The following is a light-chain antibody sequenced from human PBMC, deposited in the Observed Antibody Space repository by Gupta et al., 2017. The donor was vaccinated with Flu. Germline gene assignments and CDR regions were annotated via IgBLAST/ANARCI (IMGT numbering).Light chain of an antibody. CDR2: DAA. V-gene: IGKV3-11*01. CDR3: QKRSNWPPYT. Sequence: EIELTQSPATLSLSPGESATLSCRASQSVNTYLAWYQKKQGQAPRLLIYDAANSDTGIPARFSGSGYGKDFTLTISSREQEDFAGYYCQKRSNWPPYTFGQGTMMEIK. J-gene: IGKJ2*01. CDR1: QSVNTY.